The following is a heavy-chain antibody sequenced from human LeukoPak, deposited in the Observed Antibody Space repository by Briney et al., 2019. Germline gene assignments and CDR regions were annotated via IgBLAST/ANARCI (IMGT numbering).Heavy chain of an antibody. CDR3: ASRGYSSSFDY. Sequence: SETLSLTCTVSGGSICSYYWSWIRQPPGKGLEWIGYIYYSGSTNYNPSLKSRVTISVDTSKNQFSLKLSSVTAADTAVYYCASRGYSSSFDYWGQGTLVTVSS. V-gene: IGHV4-59*08. J-gene: IGHJ4*02. CDR1: GGSICSYY. CDR2: IYYSGST. D-gene: IGHD6-13*01.